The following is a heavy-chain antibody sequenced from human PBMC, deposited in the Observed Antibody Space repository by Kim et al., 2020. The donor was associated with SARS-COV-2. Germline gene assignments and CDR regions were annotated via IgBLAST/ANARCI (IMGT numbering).Heavy chain of an antibody. J-gene: IGHJ4*02. CDR1: GGSISSSSYY. CDR2: IYYSGST. D-gene: IGHD6-6*01. V-gene: IGHV4-39*01. Sequence: SETLSLTCTVSGGSISSSSYYWGWIRQPPGKGLEWIGSIYYSGSTYYNPSLKSRVTISVDTSKNQFSLKLSSVTAADTAVYYCARQPRIAARPSYFDYWGQETLVTVSS. CDR3: ARQPRIAARPSYFDY.